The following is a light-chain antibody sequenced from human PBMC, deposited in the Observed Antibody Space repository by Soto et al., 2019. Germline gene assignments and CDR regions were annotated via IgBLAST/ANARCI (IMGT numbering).Light chain of an antibody. CDR3: HQYGVSPWT. CDR2: GAA. J-gene: IGKJ1*01. Sequence: DIVFTESPCTLSLSTGERATLSCRASQSITRSLLAWYQQKRGQAPRLIIYGAASRATGIPERFSGRASGTDFTLTISRLEPEDFALYYCHQYGVSPWTFGRGTKVDIK. CDR1: QSITRSL. V-gene: IGKV3-20*01.